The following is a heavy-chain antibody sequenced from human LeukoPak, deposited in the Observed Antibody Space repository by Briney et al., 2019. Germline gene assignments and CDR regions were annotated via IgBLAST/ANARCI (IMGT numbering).Heavy chain of an antibody. CDR3: TRGNYYGSGSFPYYFDF. V-gene: IGHV4-59*08. D-gene: IGHD3-10*01. Sequence: MPSETLSLTCNVSGGSITSYYWIWIRQPPGKGLEWIGCIYSSGSTNYNPSLKSRVTISIDTSKNQISVDLSSVTAADTAVYYCTRGNYYGSGSFPYYFDFWGQGALVAVSS. CDR1: GGSITSYY. CDR2: IYSSGST. J-gene: IGHJ4*02.